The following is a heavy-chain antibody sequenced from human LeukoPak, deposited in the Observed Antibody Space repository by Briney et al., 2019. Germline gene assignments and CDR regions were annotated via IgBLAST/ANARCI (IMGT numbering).Heavy chain of an antibody. D-gene: IGHD5-24*01. V-gene: IGHV3-48*04. CDR3: ARVRGEMATTLSYYFDY. Sequence: GGSLRLSCAASGFTFSSYGMHWVRQAPGKGLEWVSYISSSGSTIYYADSVKGRFTISRDNAKNSLYLQMNSLRAEDTAVYYCARVRGEMATTLSYYFDYWGQGTLVTVSS. J-gene: IGHJ4*02. CDR1: GFTFSSYG. CDR2: ISSSGSTI.